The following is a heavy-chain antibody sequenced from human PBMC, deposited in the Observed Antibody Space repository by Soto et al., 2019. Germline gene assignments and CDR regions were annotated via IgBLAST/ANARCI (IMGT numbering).Heavy chain of an antibody. Sequence: SGPTLVNPRQTLTLTCTFSGFSLTTPGMCVSWIRQPPGKALEWLAVIDWDDDKYYSTSLKTRLSISMDTSKNQVVLEMTNVAPVDTATYYCAHIRGAGAYYYYPMDVWGKGTTVTVS. J-gene: IGHJ6*04. V-gene: IGHV2-70*12. CDR3: AHIRGAGAYYYYPMDV. CDR2: IDWDDDK. D-gene: IGHD3-10*01. CDR1: GFSLTTPGMC.